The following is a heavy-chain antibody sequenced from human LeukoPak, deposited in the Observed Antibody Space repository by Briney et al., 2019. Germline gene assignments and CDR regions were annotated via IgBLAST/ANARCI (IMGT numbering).Heavy chain of an antibody. D-gene: IGHD3-10*01. V-gene: IGHV4-30-4*01. J-gene: IGHJ4*02. CDR2: IYRSGST. Sequence: SQTLSLTCTVSGGSISSGDYYWSCIRQPPGKGLEWIGYIYRSGSTYYNPSLESRATISIDTSKNQFSLKLSSVTAADTAVYYCAREITMVRAYYFDYWGQGTLVTASS. CDR1: GGSISSGDYY. CDR3: AREITMVRAYYFDY.